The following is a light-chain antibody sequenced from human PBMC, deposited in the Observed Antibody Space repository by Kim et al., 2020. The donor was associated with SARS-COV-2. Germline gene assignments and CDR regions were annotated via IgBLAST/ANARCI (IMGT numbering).Light chain of an antibody. CDR2: LNSDGSH. CDR1: SGHSSYA. Sequence: QPVLTQSPSDSASLGASVKLTCTLSSGHSSYAITWHQQQPERGPRSLMKLNSDGSHSKGDGIPDRFSGSSSGAERYLTISSLQSEDEADYYCQTWGNGIVIFGGGTKLTVL. J-gene: IGLJ2*01. V-gene: IGLV4-69*01. CDR3: QTWGNGIVI.